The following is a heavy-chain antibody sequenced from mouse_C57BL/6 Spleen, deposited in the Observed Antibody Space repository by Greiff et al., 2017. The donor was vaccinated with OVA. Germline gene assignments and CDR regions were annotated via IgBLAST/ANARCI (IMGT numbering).Heavy chain of an antibody. CDR1: GYTFTNYW. V-gene: IGHV1-63*01. J-gene: IGHJ2*01. Sequence: VQLQQSGAELVRPGTSVKMSCKASGYTFTNYWIGWAKQRPGHGLEWIGDIYPGGGYTNYNEKFKGKATLTADKSSSTAYMQFSSLTSEDSAIYYCARGGGYDGHYYFDYWGQGTTLTVSS. CDR3: ARGGGYDGHYYFDY. D-gene: IGHD2-3*01. CDR2: IYPGGGYT.